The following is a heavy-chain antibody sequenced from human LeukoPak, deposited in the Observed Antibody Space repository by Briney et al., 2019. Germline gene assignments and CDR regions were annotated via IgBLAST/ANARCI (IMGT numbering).Heavy chain of an antibody. Sequence: GGSLRLSCAASGFTFSRCEMNWVRQAPGKGLEWVSYISSSGSTIYYADSVKGRFTISRDNAKNSLYLQMNSLRAEDTAVYYCAELGITMIGGVWGKGTTVTISS. CDR1: GFTFSRCE. J-gene: IGHJ6*04. V-gene: IGHV3-48*03. D-gene: IGHD3-10*02. CDR3: AELGITMIGGV. CDR2: ISSSGSTI.